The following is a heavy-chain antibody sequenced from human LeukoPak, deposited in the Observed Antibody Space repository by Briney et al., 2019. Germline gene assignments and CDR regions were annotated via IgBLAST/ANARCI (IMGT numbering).Heavy chain of an antibody. CDR2: ISSSGSTI. J-gene: IGHJ6*02. D-gene: IGHD2-2*02. CDR1: GFTFSDYY. V-gene: IGHV3-11*01. CDR3: ARDHLIYCSSTSCYIHYYYYGMDV. Sequence: GGSLRLSCAASGFTFSDYYMSWIRQARGKGVEWVSYISSSGSTILYADSVKGRFTISRDNAKNSLYLQMNSLRAEDTAVYYCARDHLIYCSSTSCYIHYYYYGMDVWGQGATVTVSS.